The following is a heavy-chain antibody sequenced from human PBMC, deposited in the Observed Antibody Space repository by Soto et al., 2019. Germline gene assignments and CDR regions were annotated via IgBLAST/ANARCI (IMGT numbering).Heavy chain of an antibody. CDR2: VSYDGDNE. Sequence: QVQLVESGGGVVQPGRSLRLSCVASGFTFSNYAMHWVRQAPGKGLEWVAIVSYDGDNEYYADSVRGRFFISRDNSRNTLYLHTSSLRQEDTGVYYCAKDGGAAYCNSTGCSAEHFDSWGRGTQVTVSS. CDR3: AKDGGAAYCNSTGCSAEHFDS. D-gene: IGHD2-2*01. CDR1: GFTFSNYA. V-gene: IGHV3-30*18. J-gene: IGHJ4*02.